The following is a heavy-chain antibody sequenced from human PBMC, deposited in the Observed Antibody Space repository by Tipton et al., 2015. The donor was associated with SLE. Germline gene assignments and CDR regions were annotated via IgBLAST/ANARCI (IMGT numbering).Heavy chain of an antibody. Sequence: TLSLTCAVYGGSFSSYYWGWIRQPPGKGLEWIGSIYYSGSTYYNPSLKSRVTISVDTSKNQFSLKLSSVTAADTAVYYCARDRLYCSGGSCYYYYGMDVWGQGTTVTVSS. D-gene: IGHD2-15*01. J-gene: IGHJ6*02. V-gene: IGHV4-39*07. CDR1: GGSFSSYY. CDR3: ARDRLYCSGGSCYYYYGMDV. CDR2: IYYSGST.